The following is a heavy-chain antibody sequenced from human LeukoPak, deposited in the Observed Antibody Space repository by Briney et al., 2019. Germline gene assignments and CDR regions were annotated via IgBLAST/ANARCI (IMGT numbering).Heavy chain of an antibody. D-gene: IGHD6-19*01. CDR2: IYSGGST. Sequence: GGSLRLSCAASGFTVSSNYMSWVRQAPGKGLEWVSVIYSGGSTYYSDSVKGRFTISRDNSKNTLYLQMNSLRAEDTAVYYCARAHKLPGIAVAGLFDYWGQGTLVTVSS. CDR1: GFTVSSNY. J-gene: IGHJ4*02. V-gene: IGHV3-53*01. CDR3: ARAHKLPGIAVAGLFDY.